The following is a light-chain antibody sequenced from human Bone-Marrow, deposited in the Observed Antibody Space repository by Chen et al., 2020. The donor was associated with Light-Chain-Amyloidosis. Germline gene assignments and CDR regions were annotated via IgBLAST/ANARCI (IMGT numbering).Light chain of an antibody. Sequence: QSALTQPASVSGSPGQSITIPCTGTSSDVGGDNHVSWYQQHPYKAPKLMIYEVTNRPSWVPGRFSGSKSDNTASLTISGLQTEDEADYFCSSYTITNTLVVGSGTRVTVL. V-gene: IGLV2-14*01. CDR3: SSYTITNTLV. CDR1: SSDVGGDNH. J-gene: IGLJ1*01. CDR2: EVT.